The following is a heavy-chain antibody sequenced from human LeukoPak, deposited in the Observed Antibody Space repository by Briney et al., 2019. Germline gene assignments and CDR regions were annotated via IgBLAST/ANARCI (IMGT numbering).Heavy chain of an antibody. J-gene: IGHJ4*02. D-gene: IGHD2-15*01. CDR2: ISYDGSNK. CDR3: ARSSQRVVAAIPFDY. Sequence: GGSLRLSCAASGFTFSSYAMSWVRQAPGKGLEWVAVISYDGSNKYYADSVKGRFTISRDNSKNTLYLQMNSLRAEDTAVYYCARSSQRVVAAIPFDYWGQGTLVTVSS. CDR1: GFTFSSYA. V-gene: IGHV3-30*04.